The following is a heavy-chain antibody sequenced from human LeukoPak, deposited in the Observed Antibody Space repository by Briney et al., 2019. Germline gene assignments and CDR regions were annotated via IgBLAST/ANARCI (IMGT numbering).Heavy chain of an antibody. CDR2: ISSSGGST. D-gene: IGHD2-15*01. Sequence: GGSLRLSCAASGFTFSSYAMSWVRQAPGKGLEWVSAISSSGGSTYYADSVKGRFTISRDNSKNTLYLQMNSLRAEDTAVYYCAKDIVVVVAATGGAFDIWGQGTMVTVSS. CDR1: GFTFSSYA. J-gene: IGHJ3*02. CDR3: AKDIVVVVAATGGAFDI. V-gene: IGHV3-23*01.